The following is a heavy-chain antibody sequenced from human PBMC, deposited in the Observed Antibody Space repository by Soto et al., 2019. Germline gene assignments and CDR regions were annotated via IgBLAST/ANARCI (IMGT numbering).Heavy chain of an antibody. CDR1: GYPFTSYG. V-gene: IGHV1-18*01. J-gene: IGHJ3*02. CDR2: ISAYNGKR. Sequence: QGQLLQSGDEVKTPGASARVSCRASGYPFTSYGISWVRQAPGQGLEWVAWISAYNGKRDTAQKFQDRVTMTLDTSTDTAHMDLGDLTSADTAVYYCARGRIVASIHDAFEIWGQGTKVTVSS. D-gene: IGHD5-12*01. CDR3: ARGRIVASIHDAFEI.